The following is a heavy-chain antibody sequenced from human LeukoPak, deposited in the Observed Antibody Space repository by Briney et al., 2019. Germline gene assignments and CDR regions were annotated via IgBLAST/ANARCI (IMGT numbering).Heavy chain of an antibody. V-gene: IGHV1-2*02. CDR1: GYTFTGYY. CDR2: INPNSGGT. J-gene: IGHJ6*03. Sequence: ASVKVSCKASGYTFTGYYMHWVRQAPGQGLEWMGWINPNSGGTNYAQKFQGRVTMTRDTSISTAYMELSRLRSDDTAVYYCARVEPFGYYYYYMDVWGKGTTVTVSS. CDR3: ARVEPFGYYYYYMDV. D-gene: IGHD3-16*01.